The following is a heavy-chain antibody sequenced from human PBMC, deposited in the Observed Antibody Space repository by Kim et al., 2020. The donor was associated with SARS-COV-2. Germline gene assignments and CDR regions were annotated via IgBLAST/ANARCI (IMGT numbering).Heavy chain of an antibody. Sequence: SETLSLTCTVSGGSISSYYWSWIRQPPGKGLEWIGYIYYSGSTNYNPSLKSRVTISVDTSKNQFSLKLSSVTAADTAVYYCARVTRHVSDGYSSGWYLSWYYYGMDVWGQGTTVTVSS. CDR1: GGSISSYY. D-gene: IGHD6-19*01. V-gene: IGHV4-59*01. CDR3: ARVTRHVSDGYSSGWYLSWYYYGMDV. J-gene: IGHJ6*02. CDR2: IYYSGST.